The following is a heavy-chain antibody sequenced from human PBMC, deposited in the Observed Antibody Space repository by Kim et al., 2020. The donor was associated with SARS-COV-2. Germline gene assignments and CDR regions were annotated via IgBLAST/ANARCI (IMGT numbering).Heavy chain of an antibody. V-gene: IGHV5-51*01. CDR3: ARPSGYDDAFDI. J-gene: IGHJ3*02. D-gene: IGHD5-12*01. Sequence: YSPSFQGQVTISADKSISTAYLQWSSLKASDTAMYYCARPSGYDDAFDIWGQGTMVTVSS.